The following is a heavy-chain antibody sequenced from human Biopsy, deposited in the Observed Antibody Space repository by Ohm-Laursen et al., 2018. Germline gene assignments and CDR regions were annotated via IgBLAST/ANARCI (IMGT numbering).Heavy chain of an antibody. CDR3: AIHEYSSSGVFDY. CDR2: IKQDGNDK. D-gene: IGHD6-6*01. CDR1: GFTFSSYW. J-gene: IGHJ4*02. V-gene: IGHV3-7*01. Sequence: SLRLSCSAPGFTFSSYWMSWVRQAPGKGLEWVANIKQDGNDKYYVDSVKGRFTISRDNAKNSLFLQMNSLRAEDTAVYYCAIHEYSSSGVFDYWGQGTLVTVSS.